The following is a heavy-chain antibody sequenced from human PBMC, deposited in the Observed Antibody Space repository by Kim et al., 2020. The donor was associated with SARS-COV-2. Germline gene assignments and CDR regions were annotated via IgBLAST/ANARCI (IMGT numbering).Heavy chain of an antibody. CDR3: ARDRTGDNWNYEQGVYFDY. J-gene: IGHJ4*02. Sequence: SVKVSCKASGGTFSSYAISWVRQAPGQGLEWMGGIIPIFGTANYAQKFQGRVTITADESTSTAYMELSSLRSEDTAVYYCARDRTGDNWNYEQGVYFDYWGQGTLVTVSS. CDR2: IIPIFGTA. V-gene: IGHV1-69*13. CDR1: GGTFSSYA. D-gene: IGHD1-7*01.